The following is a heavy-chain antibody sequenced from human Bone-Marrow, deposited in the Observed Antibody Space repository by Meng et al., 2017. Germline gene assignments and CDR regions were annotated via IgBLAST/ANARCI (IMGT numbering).Heavy chain of an antibody. CDR3: ARENYYYYFYGMYV. J-gene: IGHJ6*02. V-gene: IGHV3-48*03. Sequence: GESLKISCAASGFTFSSYEMNWVRQAPGKGLEWVSYISSSGTTIYYADSVKGRFNISRDNDKNSLNLQMNSLRAEDRAVYYCARENYYYYFYGMYVWGQGTTVTVSS. CDR1: GFTFSSYE. CDR2: ISSSGTTI.